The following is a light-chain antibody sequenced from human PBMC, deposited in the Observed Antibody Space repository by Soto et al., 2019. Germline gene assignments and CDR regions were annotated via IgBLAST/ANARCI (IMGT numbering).Light chain of an antibody. CDR2: GAS. Sequence: EIVLTQSPGTLSLSPGERATLSCRASQSVSSSYLAWYQQKPGQAPRLLIYGASSRATGIPDRFSGSGSGTDFTLTITTLEPEDSAVYFCQQYASSPYTFGQGTKVDI. CDR3: QQYASSPYT. V-gene: IGKV3-20*01. J-gene: IGKJ2*01. CDR1: QSVSSSY.